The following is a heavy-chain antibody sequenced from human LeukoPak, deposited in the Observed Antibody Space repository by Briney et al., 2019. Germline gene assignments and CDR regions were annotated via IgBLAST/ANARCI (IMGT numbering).Heavy chain of an antibody. CDR2: ISSSSSYI. Sequence: GGSLRLSCAASGFTFSSYSMNWVRQAPGKGLEWVSSISSSSSYIYYADSVKGRFTISRDNSKNTLYLQMNSLRAEDTAVYYCAKDPVWFGELFDYFDYWGQGTLVTVSS. V-gene: IGHV3-21*04. CDR3: AKDPVWFGELFDYFDY. D-gene: IGHD3-10*01. CDR1: GFTFSSYS. J-gene: IGHJ4*02.